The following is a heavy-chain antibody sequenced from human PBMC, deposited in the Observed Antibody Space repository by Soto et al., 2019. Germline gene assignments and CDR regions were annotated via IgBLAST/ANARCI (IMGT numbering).Heavy chain of an antibody. Sequence: GASVKVSFKASGGTFSSYAISWVRQAPGQGLEWMGGIIPIFGTANYAQKFQGRVTITADESTSTAYMELSSLRSEDTAVYYCARARPLGRGLRQLADYWGQGTLVTVSS. V-gene: IGHV1-69*13. CDR3: ARARPLGRGLRQLADY. CDR2: IIPIFGTA. CDR1: GGTFSSYA. J-gene: IGHJ4*02. D-gene: IGHD6-6*01.